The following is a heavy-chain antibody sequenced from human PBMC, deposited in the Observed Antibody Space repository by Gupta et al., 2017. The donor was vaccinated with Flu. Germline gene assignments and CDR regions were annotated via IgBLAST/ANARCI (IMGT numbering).Heavy chain of an antibody. Sequence: EVQLLESGGGLVQPGGSLRLSCAASGFTFRSFAMSWVRQAPGKGLEWVSAISGSGGSTYYADSVKGRFTISRDNSKNTLYLQMNSLRAEDTAVYYCAKVVLEWGILTGYVDYWGQGTLVTVSS. J-gene: IGHJ4*02. D-gene: IGHD3-9*01. CDR1: GFTFRSFA. CDR2: ISGSGGST. V-gene: IGHV3-23*01. CDR3: AKVVLEWGILTGYVDY.